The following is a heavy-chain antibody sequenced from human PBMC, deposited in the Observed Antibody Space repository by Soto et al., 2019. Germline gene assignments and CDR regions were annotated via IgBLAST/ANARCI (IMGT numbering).Heavy chain of an antibody. J-gene: IGHJ6*03. CDR2: TYYSARWYN. D-gene: IGHD1-7*01. Sequence: QVQLQESGPGLVKPSQTLSLTCAISGDSVSSNSAAWTWIRLSPSRGLEWLARTYYSARWYNDSGVPVRSRITVNPDPSKNQFSLQLTSVTPEDTAVYYCAGTTSHQWYYMDVWGKGTTVTVSS. CDR1: GDSVSSNSAA. CDR3: AGTTSHQWYYMDV. V-gene: IGHV6-1*01.